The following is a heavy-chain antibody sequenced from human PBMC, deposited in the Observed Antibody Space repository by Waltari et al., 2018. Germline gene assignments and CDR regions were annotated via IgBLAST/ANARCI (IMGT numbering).Heavy chain of an antibody. CDR2: ISPIFGTA. CDR3: ARDAPAVAATGWFDP. J-gene: IGHJ5*02. D-gene: IGHD6-19*01. V-gene: IGHV1-69*01. CDR1: GGTFSSYA. Sequence: QVQLVQSGAEVKKPGSSVKVSCKASGGTFSSYAISWVRQAPGQGLEWMGGISPIFGTANYAQKVQGRVTITADESTSTAYMELSSLRSEDTAVYYCARDAPAVAATGWFDPWGQGTLVTVSS.